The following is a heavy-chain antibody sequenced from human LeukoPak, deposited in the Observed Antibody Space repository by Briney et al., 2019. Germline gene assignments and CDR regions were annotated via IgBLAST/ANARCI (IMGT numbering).Heavy chain of an antibody. D-gene: IGHD3-22*01. J-gene: IGHJ4*02. CDR3: ARGYYYDSSGYYAPFDY. V-gene: IGHV4-59*08. CDR1: GGSISSYY. CDR2: IYYSGST. Sequence: SETLSLTCTVSGGSISSYYWSWIRQPPGKGLEWIGYIYYSGSTNYNPSLKSRVTISVDTPKNQFSLKLSSVTAADTAVYYCARGYYYDSSGYYAPFDYWGQGTLVTVSS.